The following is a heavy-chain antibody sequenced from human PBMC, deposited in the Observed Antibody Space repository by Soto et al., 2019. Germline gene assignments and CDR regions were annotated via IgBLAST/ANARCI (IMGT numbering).Heavy chain of an antibody. D-gene: IGHD3-3*01. V-gene: IGHV6-1*01. CDR2: TYYRSKWYN. J-gene: IGHJ6*02. CDR1: GDSVSSNSAA. CDR3: ARDLTAYYDFWSGYPALYYYYYGMDV. Sequence: SQTLALTCAISGDSVSSNSAAWNWIRQSPSRGLEWLGRTYYRSKWYNDYAVSVKSRITINPDTSKKQFSMQLNSVTPEDTAVYYCARDLTAYYDFWSGYPALYYYYYGMDVWGQGTTVTVSS.